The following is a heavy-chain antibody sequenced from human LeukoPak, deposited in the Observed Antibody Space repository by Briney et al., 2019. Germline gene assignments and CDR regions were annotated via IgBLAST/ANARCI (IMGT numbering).Heavy chain of an antibody. D-gene: IGHD2-2*02. Sequence: RASVKVSCKASGGTFSSYAISWVRQAPGQGLEWMGRIIPILGIANYAQKLQGRVIMTTDTSTTTAYMELRSLRSDDTAVYYCARESGYCSNTSCYTDYWGQGTLVTVSS. V-gene: IGHV1-69*04. CDR3: ARESGYCSNTSCYTDY. CDR1: GGTFSSYA. J-gene: IGHJ4*02. CDR2: IIPILGIA.